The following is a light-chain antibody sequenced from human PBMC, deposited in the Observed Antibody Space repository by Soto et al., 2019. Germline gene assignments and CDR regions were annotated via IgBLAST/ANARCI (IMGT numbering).Light chain of an antibody. J-gene: IGLJ2*01. CDR1: KIGTKS. Sequence: SYALTQPPSVSVAPGQTATFTCGGDKIGTKSVHWHQQKPGQAPVLVVYDDTDRPSGIPERFSGSKSGNTVTLTISRVEDGDEADYYCQVWDRTTDFVVFGGGTKVTVL. CDR2: DDT. CDR3: QVWDRTTDFVV. V-gene: IGLV3-21*02.